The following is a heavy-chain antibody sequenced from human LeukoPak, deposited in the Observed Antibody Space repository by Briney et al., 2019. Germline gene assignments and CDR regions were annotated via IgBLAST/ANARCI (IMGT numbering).Heavy chain of an antibody. V-gene: IGHV1-69*04. CDR1: GGTFSSYA. D-gene: IGHD5-18*01. Sequence: SVKVSCKASGGTFSSYAISWVRHAPGQGLEWMGMINPILGIANYAQKFQGRVTITADKSTSTAYMELSSLRSEDTAVYYCARGADTAMLDDYYYGMDVWGQGTTVTVSS. CDR2: INPILGIA. CDR3: ARGADTAMLDDYYYGMDV. J-gene: IGHJ6*02.